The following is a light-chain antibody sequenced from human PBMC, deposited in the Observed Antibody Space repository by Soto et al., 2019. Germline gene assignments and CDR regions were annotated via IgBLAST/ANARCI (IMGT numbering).Light chain of an antibody. J-gene: IGLJ1*01. CDR2: DVS. V-gene: IGLV2-14*01. CDR3: SSYTSSSTGV. Sequence: QSALTQPASVSGSPGQSITISCTGTSSDVGGYNYVSWYQQHPGKAPKLMIYDVSNRPSGVSNRFSGSRSGNKASLTISGLQAEDEADYYCSSYTSSSTGVFGTGTKVTVL. CDR1: SSDVGGYNY.